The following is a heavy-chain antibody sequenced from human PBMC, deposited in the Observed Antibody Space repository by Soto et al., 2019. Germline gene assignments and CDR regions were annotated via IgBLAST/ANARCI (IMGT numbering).Heavy chain of an antibody. CDR3: ARDSPKPALDY. D-gene: IGHD6-25*01. Sequence: ASVKVSCKVSGYTLTEISIHWVRQAPGKGLEWLGWFDAEDGKTNYAQKLQGRFTMTTDTSTSTAYMELRSLRSDDTAVYYCARDSPKPALDYWGQGTLVTVSS. CDR1: GYTLTEIS. V-gene: IGHV1-24*01. J-gene: IGHJ4*02. CDR2: FDAEDGKT.